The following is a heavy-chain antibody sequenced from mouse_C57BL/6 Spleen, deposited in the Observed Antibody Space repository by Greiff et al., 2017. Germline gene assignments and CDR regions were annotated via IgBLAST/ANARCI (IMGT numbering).Heavy chain of an antibody. Sequence: VKLQQPGAELVKPGASVKMSCKASGYTFTSYWITWVKQRPGQGLEWIGDIYPGSGSTNYNEKFKSKATLTVDTSSSTAYMQLSSLTSEDSAVYYCARLGGYSNLYFDVWGTGTTVTVSS. V-gene: IGHV1-55*01. CDR3: ARLGGYSNLYFDV. CDR1: GYTFTSYW. D-gene: IGHD2-3*01. CDR2: IYPGSGST. J-gene: IGHJ1*03.